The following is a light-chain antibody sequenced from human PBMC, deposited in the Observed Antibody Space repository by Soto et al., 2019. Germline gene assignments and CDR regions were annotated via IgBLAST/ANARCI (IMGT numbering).Light chain of an antibody. CDR3: QAWGTVMV. CDR2: VNSDGSH. CDR1: SGHSSYA. J-gene: IGLJ3*02. V-gene: IGLV4-69*01. Sequence: QPVLTQSPSASASLGASVKLTCTLSSGHSSYAIAWHQQQPEKGPLYLMKVNSDGSHSKGDGIPDRFSGSSSGAERYLTISSLQSDDEADYYCQAWGTVMVFGGGTKLTVL.